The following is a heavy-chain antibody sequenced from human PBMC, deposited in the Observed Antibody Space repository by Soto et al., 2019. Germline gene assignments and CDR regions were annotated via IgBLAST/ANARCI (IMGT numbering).Heavy chain of an antibody. J-gene: IGHJ4*02. V-gene: IGHV3-23*01. Sequence: PGGSLRLSCAASGFTFSSYAMSWVRQAPGKGLEWVSAISGSGGSTYYADSVKGRFTISRDNSKNTLYLQMNSLRAEDTAVYYCAKDRTPVLRFLEWLPLFDYWGQGTLVTVSS. CDR2: ISGSGGST. CDR1: GFTFSSYA. CDR3: AKDRTPVLRFLEWLPLFDY. D-gene: IGHD3-3*01.